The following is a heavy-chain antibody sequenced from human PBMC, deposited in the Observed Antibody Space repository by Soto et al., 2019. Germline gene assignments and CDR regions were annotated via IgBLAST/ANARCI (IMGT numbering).Heavy chain of an antibody. J-gene: IGHJ3*02. CDR3: AREGCSGGSCYLRDAFDI. CDR1: GYTFTSYG. Sequence: ASVKVSCKASGYTFTSYGISWVRQAPGQGLEWMGWISAYNGNTNYAQKLQGRVTMTTDTPTSTAYMELRSLRSDDTAVYYCAREGCSGGSCYLRDAFDIWGQGTMVTVSS. V-gene: IGHV1-18*01. CDR2: ISAYNGNT. D-gene: IGHD2-15*01.